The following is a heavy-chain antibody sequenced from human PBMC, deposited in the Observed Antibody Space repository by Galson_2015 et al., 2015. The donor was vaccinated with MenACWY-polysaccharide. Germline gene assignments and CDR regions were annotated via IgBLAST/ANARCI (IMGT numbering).Heavy chain of an antibody. Sequence: SVKVSCKASGDSLNNYSIGWVRQAPGQGLEWMGRIIPFATMENYAQKFQGRVTISADTSANTAYMQLSSLRSDDTAVYFCARVDCSSGHCYFAYWGQGTLVTVSS. CDR1: GDSLNNYS. CDR3: ARVDCSSGHCYFAY. J-gene: IGHJ4*02. CDR2: IIPFATME. V-gene: IGHV1-69*02. D-gene: IGHD2-15*01.